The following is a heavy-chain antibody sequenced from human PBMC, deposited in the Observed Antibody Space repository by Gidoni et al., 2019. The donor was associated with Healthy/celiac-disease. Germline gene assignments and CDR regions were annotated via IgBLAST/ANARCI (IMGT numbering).Heavy chain of an antibody. V-gene: IGHV3-74*01. D-gene: IGHD2-2*01. CDR3: ARALGLCSSTSCWADWFDP. Sequence: EVQLVESGGGLVQPGGSLRLSCAASGFTFSSYWMHWVRQAPGKGLVWVSRINSDGSSTSYADSVKGRFTISRDNAKNTLYLQMNSLRAEDTAVYYCARALGLCSSTSCWADWFDPWGQGTLVTVSS. CDR2: INSDGSST. J-gene: IGHJ5*02. CDR1: GFTFSSYW.